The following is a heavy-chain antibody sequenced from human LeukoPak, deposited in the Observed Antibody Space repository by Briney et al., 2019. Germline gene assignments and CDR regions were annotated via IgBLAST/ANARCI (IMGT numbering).Heavy chain of an antibody. Sequence: GGSLRLSCAASGFTFSSYSMNWVRQAPGKGLEWVSSISSSSYIYYADSVKGRFTISRDNAKNSLYLQMNSLRAEDTAVYYCARAEYSSGWYVGYWGQGTLVTVSS. CDR3: ARAEYSSGWYVGY. V-gene: IGHV3-21*01. CDR2: ISSSSYI. J-gene: IGHJ4*02. CDR1: GFTFSSYS. D-gene: IGHD6-19*01.